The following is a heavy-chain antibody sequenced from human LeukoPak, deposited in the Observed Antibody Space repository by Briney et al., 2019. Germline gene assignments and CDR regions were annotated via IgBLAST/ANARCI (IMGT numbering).Heavy chain of an antibody. CDR1: GFTFSSYW. CDR2: IKQDGSEK. V-gene: IGHV3-7*01. Sequence: GGSLRLSCAASGFTFSSYWMSWVRQAPGKGLEWVANIKQDGSEKYYVDSVKGRFTISRDNAKNSLYLQMNSLRAEDTAVYYCARAIGDIVVVPAWFDYWGQGTLVTVSS. CDR3: ARAIGDIVVVPAWFDY. J-gene: IGHJ4*02. D-gene: IGHD2-2*01.